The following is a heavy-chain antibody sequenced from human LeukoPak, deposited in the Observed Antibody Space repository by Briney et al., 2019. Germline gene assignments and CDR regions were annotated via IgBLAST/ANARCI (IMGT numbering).Heavy chain of an antibody. J-gene: IGHJ4*02. D-gene: IGHD2-21*02. Sequence: PGGSLRLSCSASGFTFSIFSINWVRQSPGKGLEWVGNINQDASEINYVDSVRGRFTISRDNAKNSLHLQMNSLRAEDTAVYYCATDRDNSDWQKRFDSWGQGTLVTVSS. CDR1: GFTFSIFS. V-gene: IGHV3-7*01. CDR2: INQDASEI. CDR3: ATDRDNSDWQKRFDS.